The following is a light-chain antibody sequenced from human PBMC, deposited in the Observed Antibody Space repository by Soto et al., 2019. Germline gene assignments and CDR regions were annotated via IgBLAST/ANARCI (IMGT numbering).Light chain of an antibody. Sequence: DIQMTQSPSSVSASVGDRVTITCRASQVIGSRLGWYQQKSGKVPKVLIYDASTLQRGVPSRFSGSGSGTDFTLTISSLHPEDSATYFCQQINIFPLTFGGGTKVEI. CDR2: DAS. CDR1: QVIGSR. V-gene: IGKV1D-12*01. J-gene: IGKJ4*01. CDR3: QQINIFPLT.